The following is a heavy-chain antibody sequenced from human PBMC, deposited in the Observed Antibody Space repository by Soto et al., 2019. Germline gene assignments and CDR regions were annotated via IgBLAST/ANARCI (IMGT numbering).Heavy chain of an antibody. CDR2: ISYDGTNK. CDR3: TRGLKGGLDP. V-gene: IGHV3-30-3*01. D-gene: IGHD2-8*01. CDR1: GFTFSNYD. J-gene: IGHJ5*02. Sequence: QVHLVESGGGVVQPGRSLRLSCAASGFTFSNYDMHWVRQAPGKGLEWVAVISYDGTNKYYAGSVKDRFSISRDNSKNTLYLQMTSLRPEDTAVFYCTRGLKGGLDPWGQGTLVTVSS.